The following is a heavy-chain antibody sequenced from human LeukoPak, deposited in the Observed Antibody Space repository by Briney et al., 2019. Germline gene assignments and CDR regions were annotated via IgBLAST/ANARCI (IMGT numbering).Heavy chain of an antibody. Sequence: SGTLSLTCAVSGGSISSYYWGWIRQPPGKGLEWIGSIYYSGSTYYNPSLKSRVTISVDTSKNQFSLKLRSVTAADTAVYYCARPGLTDAFDIWGQGTLVAVSS. D-gene: IGHD1-14*01. CDR1: GGSISSYY. J-gene: IGHJ3*02. V-gene: IGHV4-39*07. CDR2: IYYSGST. CDR3: ARPGLTDAFDI.